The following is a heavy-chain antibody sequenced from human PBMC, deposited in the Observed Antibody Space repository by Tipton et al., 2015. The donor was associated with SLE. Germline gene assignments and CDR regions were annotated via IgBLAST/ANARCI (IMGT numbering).Heavy chain of an antibody. J-gene: IGHJ2*01. V-gene: IGHV3-23*01. CDR1: GFTFSSYA. D-gene: IGHD3-10*01. CDR3: AKDPSATYYLDWYFDF. Sequence: SLRLSCAASGFTFSSYAMSWVRQAPGKGLEWVSAITGSGASTYYADSVKGRFTISRDNSKNTLYLQMNSLRAEDTAVYYCAKDPSATYYLDWYFDFWGRGTLVTVSS. CDR2: ITGSGAST.